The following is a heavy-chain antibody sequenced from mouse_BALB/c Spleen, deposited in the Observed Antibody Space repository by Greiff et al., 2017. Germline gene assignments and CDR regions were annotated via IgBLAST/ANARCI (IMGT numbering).Heavy chain of an antibody. V-gene: IGHV5-17*02. J-gene: IGHJ1*01. CDR3: ARGGAYWYFDV. Sequence: EVKLVESGGGLVQPGGSRKLSCAASGFTFSSFGMHWVRQAPEKGLEWVAYISSGSSTIYYADTVKGRFTISRDNPKNTLFLQMTSLRSEDTAMYYCARGGAYWYFDVWGAGTTVTVSS. CDR1: GFTFSSFG. CDR2: ISSGSSTI.